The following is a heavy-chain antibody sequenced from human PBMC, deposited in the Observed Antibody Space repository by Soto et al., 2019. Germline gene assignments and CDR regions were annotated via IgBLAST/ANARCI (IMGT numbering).Heavy chain of an antibody. D-gene: IGHD7-27*01. Sequence: EVQLVESGGGLVQPGGSLRLSCAASGFTFSNSWMSWVRQAPGKGVEWVADINPVESEKYYVDSVKGRFTVSRDNAKNSLYLQMNSLRVEDTALDYCARDPAWGSLDYWGLGTLVTVSS. CDR3: ARDPAWGSLDY. CDR2: INPVESEK. V-gene: IGHV3-7*01. CDR1: GFTFSNSW. J-gene: IGHJ4*02.